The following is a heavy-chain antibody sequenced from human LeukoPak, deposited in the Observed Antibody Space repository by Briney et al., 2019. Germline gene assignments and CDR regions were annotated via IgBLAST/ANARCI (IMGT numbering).Heavy chain of an antibody. J-gene: IGHJ4*02. V-gene: IGHV3-48*04. D-gene: IGHD2-2*01. CDR1: GFTFSSYS. CDR2: ISSSGSTI. CDR3: ARDPRRYCSSTSCYSFPDGLGY. Sequence: GGSLRLSCAASGFTFSSYSMNWVRQAPGKGLEWVSYISSSGSTIYYADSVKGRFTISRDNAKNSLYLQMNSLRAEDTAVYYCARDPRRYCSSTSCYSFPDGLGYWGQGTPVTVSS.